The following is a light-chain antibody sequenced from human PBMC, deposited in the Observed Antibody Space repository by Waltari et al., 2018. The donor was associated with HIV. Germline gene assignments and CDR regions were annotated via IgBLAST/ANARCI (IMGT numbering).Light chain of an antibody. Sequence: QSVLTQPPSASGTPGQRVTISCSGSSSHIGSNTVNWYQQLPGTAPKRLTDSNSQRHAGVPDRFSGSKSGTSASLTISGLQSEDEADYYCAAWDDSLNGLVFGTGTKVTVL. CDR3: AAWDDSLNGLV. CDR2: SNS. CDR1: SSHIGSNT. V-gene: IGLV1-44*01. J-gene: IGLJ1*01.